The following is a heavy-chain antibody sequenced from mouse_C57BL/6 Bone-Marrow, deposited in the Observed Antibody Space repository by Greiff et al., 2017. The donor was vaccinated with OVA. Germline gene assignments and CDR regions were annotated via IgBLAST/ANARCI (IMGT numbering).Heavy chain of an antibody. CDR1: GYTFTDYN. V-gene: IGHV1-22*01. CDR3: WGTGWYFDV. D-gene: IGHD3-3*01. CDR2: INPNNGGT. Sequence: VQLQQSGPELVKPGASVKMSCKASGYTFTDYNMHWVMQSHGKSLEWIGYINPNNGGTSYNQKFKGKATLTVNKSSSTAYMELRSLTSEDSAVYYCWGTGWYFDVWGTGTTVRLL. J-gene: IGHJ1*03.